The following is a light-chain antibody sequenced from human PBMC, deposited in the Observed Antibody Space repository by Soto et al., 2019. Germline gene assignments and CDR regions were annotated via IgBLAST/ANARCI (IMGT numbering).Light chain of an antibody. V-gene: IGLV2-14*01. J-gene: IGLJ2*01. CDR3: ASYTSSSTSVI. CDR2: EVS. Sequence: QSALTQPPSAAGSPGQSVTISCTGTSTDVGGYNYVSWYQQYPGKAPKLIIFEVSNRPSGISSRFSGSKSGNTASLTISGLQAEDEADYYCASYTSSSTSVIFGRGTKLTVL. CDR1: STDVGGYNY.